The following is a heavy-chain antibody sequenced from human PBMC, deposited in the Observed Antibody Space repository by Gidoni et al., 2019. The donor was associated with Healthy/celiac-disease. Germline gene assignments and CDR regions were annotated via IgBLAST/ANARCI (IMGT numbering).Heavy chain of an antibody. J-gene: IGHJ6*02. D-gene: IGHD3-22*01. Sequence: QVQLVESGGGLVKPGGSLRLSCAASGFTFSDYYMSWIRQAPGKGLEWVSYISSSSSYTNYADSVKGRFTISRDNAKNSLYLQMNSLRAEDTAVYYCARALSPESGYYTLRDYYGMDVWGQGTTVTVSS. CDR2: ISSSSSYT. CDR1: GFTFSDYY. V-gene: IGHV3-11*06. CDR3: ARALSPESGYYTLRDYYGMDV.